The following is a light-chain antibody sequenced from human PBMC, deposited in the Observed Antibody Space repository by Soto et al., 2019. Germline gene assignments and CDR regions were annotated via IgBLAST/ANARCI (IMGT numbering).Light chain of an antibody. V-gene: IGKV1-39*01. CDR3: QQSYSSPQMYT. J-gene: IGKJ2*01. Sequence: DIQMTQFPSSLSASVGDRVTITCRASQSVSNYLNWYQQKPGKAPELLIYAASNLQSGVPSRFSGSGSGTDFTLTISGLQPEDFATYYCQQSYSSPQMYTFGQGTKLEIK. CDR2: AAS. CDR1: QSVSNY.